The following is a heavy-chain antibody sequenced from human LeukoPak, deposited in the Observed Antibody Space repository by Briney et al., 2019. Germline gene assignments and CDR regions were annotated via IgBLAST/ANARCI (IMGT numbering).Heavy chain of an antibody. D-gene: IGHD4-17*01. J-gene: IGHJ4*02. V-gene: IGHV1-18*01. CDR2: ISAYNGNT. CDR1: GYTFNRYG. CDR3: AREGAYGDFEY. Sequence: GASVNVSCKASGYTFNRYGISWVRQAPGQGLEWMGWISAYNGNTNYAQKVQGRVTMTTNTSTSTDYMELRRLRSDDTAVYYCAREGAYGDFEYWGQGTLVTVSS.